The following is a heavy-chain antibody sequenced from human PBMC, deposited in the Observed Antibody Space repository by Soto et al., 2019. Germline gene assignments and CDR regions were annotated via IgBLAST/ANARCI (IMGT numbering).Heavy chain of an antibody. J-gene: IGHJ4*02. CDR2: ISGSGGST. CDR3: AKDRDYYDSCGYEEYDY. Sequence: EVQLLESGGGLVQPGGSLRLSCAASGFTFSSYAMSWVRQAPGKGLEWVSAISGSGGSTYYADSVKGRFTISRDNSKNTLYLQMNSLRAEDTAVYYCAKDRDYYDSCGYEEYDYWGQGTLVTVSS. CDR1: GFTFSSYA. V-gene: IGHV3-23*01. D-gene: IGHD3-22*01.